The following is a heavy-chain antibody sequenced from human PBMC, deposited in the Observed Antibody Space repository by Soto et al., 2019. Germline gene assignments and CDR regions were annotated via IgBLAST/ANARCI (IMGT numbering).Heavy chain of an antibody. CDR2: INPSGGST. CDR3: ARGPQGYCSSTSCYGNAFDI. D-gene: IGHD2-2*01. Sequence: ASVKVSCKASGYTFTSYYMHWVRQAPGQGLEWMGIINPSGGSTSYAQKFQGRVTMTRDTSTSTVYMELSSLRSEDTAVYYCARGPQGYCSSTSCYGNAFDIWGQGTMVTVSS. V-gene: IGHV1-46*03. J-gene: IGHJ3*02. CDR1: GYTFTSYY.